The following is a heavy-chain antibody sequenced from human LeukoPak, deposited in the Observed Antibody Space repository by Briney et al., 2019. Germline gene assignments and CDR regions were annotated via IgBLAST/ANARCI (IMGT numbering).Heavy chain of an antibody. V-gene: IGHV4-59*01. CDR3: ARDRYDSSGYYYVPGYYYYYMDV. J-gene: IGHJ6*03. Sequence: PSETLSLTCTVSGGSISSYYWSWIRQPPGKGLEWIGYIYYSGSTNYNPSLKSRVTISVDTSKSQFSLKLSSVTAADTAVYYCARDRYDSSGYYYVPGYYYYYMDVWGKGTTVTVSS. D-gene: IGHD3-22*01. CDR2: IYYSGST. CDR1: GGSISSYY.